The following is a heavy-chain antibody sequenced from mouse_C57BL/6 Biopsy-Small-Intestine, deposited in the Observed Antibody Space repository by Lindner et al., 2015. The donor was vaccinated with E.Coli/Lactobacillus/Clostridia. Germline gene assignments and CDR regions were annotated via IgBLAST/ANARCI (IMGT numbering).Heavy chain of an antibody. CDR1: GYAFSRYW. CDR2: IYPGDGDT. V-gene: IGHV1-80*01. J-gene: IGHJ4*01. Sequence: VQLAGGLGLSWWKPGASVKISCKISGYAFSRYWMNWVKQRPGKGLEWIGQIYPGDGDTYHNGKFRGKATLTADKSSSTAYMQLSSLTSEDSAVYFCARGDFGSSYGATDYWGQGTSVTVSS. CDR3: ARGDFGSSYGATDY. D-gene: IGHD1-1*01.